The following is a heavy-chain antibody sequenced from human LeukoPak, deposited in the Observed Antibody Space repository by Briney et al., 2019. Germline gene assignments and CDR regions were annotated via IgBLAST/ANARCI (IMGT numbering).Heavy chain of an antibody. CDR1: GFTVSSNY. Sequence: GGSLRLSCAASGFTVSSNYMSWVRQAPGKGLEWVSVIYSGGSTYYTDSVKGRFTISRDNSKNTLYLQMNSLRAEDTAVYYCARDRTSSSWPYMDVWGKGTTVTVSS. CDR3: ARDRTSSSWPYMDV. V-gene: IGHV3-53*01. J-gene: IGHJ6*03. D-gene: IGHD6-6*01. CDR2: IYSGGST.